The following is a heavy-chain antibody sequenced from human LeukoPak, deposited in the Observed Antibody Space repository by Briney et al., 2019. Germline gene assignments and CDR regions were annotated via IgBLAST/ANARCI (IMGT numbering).Heavy chain of an antibody. Sequence: PGGSLRLSCAASGFTFSSSWMNWVRQAPGKGLDWVSLLYRDGTTYYAESVKGRFTISRDSSKSTLYLQMNSLTVEDTALYYCARVGYYGDYDLALDHWGQGTLVSVSS. CDR3: ARVGYYGDYDLALDH. CDR1: GFTFSSSW. D-gene: IGHD4-17*01. V-gene: IGHV3-53*01. CDR2: LYRDGTT. J-gene: IGHJ4*02.